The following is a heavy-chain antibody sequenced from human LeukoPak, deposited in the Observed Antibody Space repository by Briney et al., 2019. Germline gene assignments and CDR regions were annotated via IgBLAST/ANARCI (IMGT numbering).Heavy chain of an antibody. CDR1: GGSFSGYY. V-gene: IGHV4-34*01. Sequence: SETLSLTCAVYGGSFSGYYWSWIRQPPGKGLEWIGEINHSGSTNYNPSLKSRVTISVDTSKNQFSLKLSSVTAADTAVYYCAGTYYYDSSGYGSLDYWGQGTLVTASS. J-gene: IGHJ4*02. CDR2: INHSGST. CDR3: AGTYYYDSSGYGSLDY. D-gene: IGHD3-22*01.